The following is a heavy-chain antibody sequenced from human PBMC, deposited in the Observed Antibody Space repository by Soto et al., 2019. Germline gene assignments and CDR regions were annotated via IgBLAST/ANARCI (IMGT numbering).Heavy chain of an antibody. CDR1: GFTFSESA. CDR2: IRSKPNGHAT. J-gene: IGHJ4*02. Sequence: EVQLVESGGGLVQPGGSLKLSCAASGFTFSESAVNWVRQASGKGLEWVGHIRSKPNGHATEYAASVKGRFTISRDDSKNTAYLQMYSLKSDDTAVYYCARDWNHAVDYWGQGTLVTVSS. D-gene: IGHD1-1*01. V-gene: IGHV3-73*02. CDR3: ARDWNHAVDY.